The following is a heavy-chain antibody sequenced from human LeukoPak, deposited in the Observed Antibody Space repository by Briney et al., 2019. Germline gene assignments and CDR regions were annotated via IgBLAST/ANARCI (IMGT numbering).Heavy chain of an antibody. V-gene: IGHV4-39*01. J-gene: IGHJ4*02. Sequence: PSETLSLTCTVSGGSITSSSYYWGWIRQPPGKGLQWIGSIYYSGSTYYNPSLKSRVTISVDTSKIQFSLKLSSVTAADTAVYYCARQYYDSSGYYDYWGQGTLVTVSS. D-gene: IGHD3-22*01. CDR1: GGSITSSSYY. CDR2: IYYSGST. CDR3: ARQYYDSSGYYDY.